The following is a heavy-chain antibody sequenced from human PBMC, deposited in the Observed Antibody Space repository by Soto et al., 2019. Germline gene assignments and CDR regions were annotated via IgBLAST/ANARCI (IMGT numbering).Heavy chain of an antibody. CDR3: TTGIYYDILTGYHNVAY. D-gene: IGHD3-9*01. J-gene: IGHJ4*02. CDR1: GFNLSHPW. V-gene: IGHV3-15*01. Sequence: GGSLRLSCVASGFNLSHPWMTWVRQAAGKGLEWVGRIKSKTDGGTADYAAPVKGRATISRDDSKNTVYLQMSSLKTEDTAVYYCTTGIYYDILTGYHNVAYWGQGALVTVSS. CDR2: IKSKTDGGTA.